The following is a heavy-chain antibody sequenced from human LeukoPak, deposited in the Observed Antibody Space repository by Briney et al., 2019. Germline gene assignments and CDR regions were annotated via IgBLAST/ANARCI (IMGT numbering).Heavy chain of an antibody. J-gene: IGHJ4*02. CDR3: ARDPYSGSYPPPYFDY. CDR1: GFTFSSYG. D-gene: IGHD1-26*01. CDR2: IWYDGSNK. Sequence: SGGSQRPSCAASGFTFSSYGMHWVRQAPGKGLEWVAVIWYDGSNKYYADSVKGRFTISRDNSKNTLYLQMNSLRAEDTAVYYCARDPYSGSYPPPYFDYWGQGTRVTVSS. V-gene: IGHV3-33*01.